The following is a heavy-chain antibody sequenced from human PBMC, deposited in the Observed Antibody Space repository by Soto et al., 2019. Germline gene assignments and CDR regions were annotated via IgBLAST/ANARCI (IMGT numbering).Heavy chain of an antibody. CDR1: GGSISSYY. CDR2: IYYSGST. J-gene: IGHJ5*02. Sequence: SETLSLTCTVSGGSISSYYWSWIRQPPGKGLEWIGYIYYSGSTNYNPSLKSRVTISADTSKNQFSLKLSSVTAADTAVYYCARDYYGSGSYFWFAPWGQGTLVTVSS. V-gene: IGHV4-59*01. D-gene: IGHD3-10*01. CDR3: ARDYYGSGSYFWFAP.